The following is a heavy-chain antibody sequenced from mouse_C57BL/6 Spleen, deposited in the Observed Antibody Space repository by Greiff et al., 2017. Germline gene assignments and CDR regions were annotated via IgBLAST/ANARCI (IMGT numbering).Heavy chain of an antibody. Sequence: VQLQQSGPELVKPGASVKISCKASGYTFTDYYMNWVKQSHGKSLEWIGDINPNNGGTSYNQKFKGKATLTVDKSSSTAYMELRSLTSEDSAVYYCARSLTGPYFDYWGQGTTLTVSS. CDR2: INPNNGGT. J-gene: IGHJ2*01. CDR1: GYTFTDYY. D-gene: IGHD4-1*01. V-gene: IGHV1-26*01. CDR3: ARSLTGPYFDY.